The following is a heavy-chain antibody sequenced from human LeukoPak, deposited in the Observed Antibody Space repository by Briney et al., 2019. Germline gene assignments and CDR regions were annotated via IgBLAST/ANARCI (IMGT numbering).Heavy chain of an antibody. CDR1: GGTFSSYA. CDR3: ARTVITMVRGVIGYYFDY. Sequence: SVKVSCKASGGTFSSYAISWVRQAPGQGLEWMGGIIPIFGTANYAQKFQGRVTITTDESTSTAYMELSSLRSEGTAVYYCARTVITMVRGVIGYYFDYWGQGTLVTVSS. CDR2: IIPIFGTA. V-gene: IGHV1-69*05. D-gene: IGHD3-10*01. J-gene: IGHJ4*02.